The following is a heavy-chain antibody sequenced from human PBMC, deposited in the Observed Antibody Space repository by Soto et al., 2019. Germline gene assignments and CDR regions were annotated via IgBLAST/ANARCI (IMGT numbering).Heavy chain of an antibody. CDR3: ARARDIVVVPEKKPNWFDP. CDR1: GGSFSGYY. Sequence: PSETLSLTCAVYGGSFSGYYWSWIRQPPGKGLEWIGEINHSGSTNYNPSLKSRVTISVDTSKNQFSLKLSSVTAADTAVYYCARARDIVVVPEKKPNWFDPWGQGTLVTVSS. V-gene: IGHV4-34*01. CDR2: INHSGST. J-gene: IGHJ5*02. D-gene: IGHD2-2*01.